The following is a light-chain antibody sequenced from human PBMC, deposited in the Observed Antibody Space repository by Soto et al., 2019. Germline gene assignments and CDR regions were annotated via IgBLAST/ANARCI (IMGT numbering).Light chain of an antibody. CDR1: SYNIGSYY. J-gene: IGLJ2*01. Sequence: QSVLTQSPSASGTPGQRVTISCSGNSYNIGSYYVYWYQQLPGTAPKLLIYRNNQRPSGVPDRFSGSKSGTSASLAISGLRSEDEADYYCAAWDDSLGEVFGGGTQLTVL. V-gene: IGLV1-47*01. CDR3: AAWDDSLGEV. CDR2: RNN.